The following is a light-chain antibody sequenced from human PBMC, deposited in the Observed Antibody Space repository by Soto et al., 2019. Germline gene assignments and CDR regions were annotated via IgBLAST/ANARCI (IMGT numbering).Light chain of an antibody. V-gene: IGKV1-39*01. CDR2: AAS. CDR1: QSISSY. CDR3: QQSYSTLYT. J-gene: IGKJ2*01. Sequence: DIQMTQSPSSLSASVGDRVTITCRASQSISSYLNWYQQKPGKAPKLLIYAASSLQSGVPSRFSGSGSGTDFTLTTRSLPPEDFATYYCQQSYSTLYTFGQGTKVDIX.